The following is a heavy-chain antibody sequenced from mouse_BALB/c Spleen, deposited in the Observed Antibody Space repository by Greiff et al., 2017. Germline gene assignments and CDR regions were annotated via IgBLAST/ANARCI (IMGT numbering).Heavy chain of an antibody. CDR3: ARGGDYGSPWFAY. J-gene: IGHJ3*01. D-gene: IGHD1-1*01. CDR1: GYTFTDYA. CDR2: ISTYYGDA. Sequence: VQLQQSEAELVRPGVSVKISCKGSGYTFTDYAMHWVKQSHAKSLEWIGVISTYYGDASYNQKFKGKATMTVDKSSSTAYMELARLTSEDSAIYYCARGGDYGSPWFAYWGQGTLVTVSA. V-gene: IGHV1S137*01.